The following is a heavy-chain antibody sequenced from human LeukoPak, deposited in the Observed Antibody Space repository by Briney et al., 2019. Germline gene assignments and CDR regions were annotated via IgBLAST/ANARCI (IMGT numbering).Heavy chain of an antibody. CDR3: AKETSYGSGTPWAFDI. V-gene: IGHV3-23*01. Sequence: GGSLRLSCAASGFTLSSYAMSWVRQAPGKGLEWVSGIGANGVSTYYADSVKGRFTISRDNSKNTLYLQMNSLRAEDTAVYYCAKETSYGSGTPWAFDIWGQGTMVTVSS. CDR2: IGANGVST. J-gene: IGHJ3*02. D-gene: IGHD3-10*01. CDR1: GFTLSSYA.